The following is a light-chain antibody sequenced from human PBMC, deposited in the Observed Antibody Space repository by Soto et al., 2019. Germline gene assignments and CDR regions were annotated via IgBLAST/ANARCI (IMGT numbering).Light chain of an antibody. Sequence: DIQMTQSPSTLSASVGDRVTITCRASQGIVRWLAWYQQKPGEAPKVLIYAASSLRSGVPSRFSGSGSGTEFTLTISSLQPDDFATYYCQQYNSYSWTFGQGTKVDIK. V-gene: IGKV1-5*01. CDR2: AAS. CDR1: QGIVRW. J-gene: IGKJ1*01. CDR3: QQYNSYSWT.